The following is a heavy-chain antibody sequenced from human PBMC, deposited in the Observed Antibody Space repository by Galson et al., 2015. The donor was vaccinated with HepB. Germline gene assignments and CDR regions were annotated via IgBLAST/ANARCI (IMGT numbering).Heavy chain of an antibody. CDR3: ARVGSAWSFDY. Sequence: SLRLSCAASGFTFSSYGMHWARQAPGKGLEWVAVIWNDGSNKNYVDSVKGRFTISRDNSKNTLYLQMNSLRAEDTAVYYCARVGSAWSFDYWGQGTLVTVSS. D-gene: IGHD6-19*01. CDR1: GFTFSSYG. CDR2: IWNDGSNK. J-gene: IGHJ4*02. V-gene: IGHV3-33*01.